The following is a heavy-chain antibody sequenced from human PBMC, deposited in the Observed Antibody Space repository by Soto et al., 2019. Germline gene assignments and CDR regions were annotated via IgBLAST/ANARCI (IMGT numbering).Heavy chain of an antibody. CDR1: GESLNYYY. CDR2: FYQGGST. V-gene: IGHV4-34*01. D-gene: IGHD2-21*01. J-gene: IGHJ5*02. Sequence: HVQLRQWGAGLLKPSDTLSLTCAVYGESLNYYYWSWIRQAPGKGLEWIGEFYQGGSTHYNPSVKSRVTLSVDLSSQQSSRKLTSVTAADTATYYCARGMWPDRFANWGQGTLVTVSS. CDR3: ARGMWPDRFAN.